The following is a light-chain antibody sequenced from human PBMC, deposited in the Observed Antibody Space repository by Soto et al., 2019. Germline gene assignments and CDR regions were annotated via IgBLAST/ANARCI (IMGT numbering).Light chain of an antibody. CDR3: QQDNNWPPWT. V-gene: IGKV3-15*01. J-gene: IGKJ1*01. CDR2: GAS. CDR1: QSVSSN. Sequence: EIVMTKSPATLSVSPGERATLSCRASQSVSSNLAWYHQKPGQAPRLLIYGASTRATGIPARFSGSGSGTEFTLTISSLQSEDFAVYYCQQDNNWPPWTFGQGTKVEIK.